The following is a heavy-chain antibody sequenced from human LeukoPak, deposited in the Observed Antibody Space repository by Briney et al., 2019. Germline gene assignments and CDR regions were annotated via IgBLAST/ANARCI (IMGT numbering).Heavy chain of an antibody. D-gene: IGHD3-22*01. CDR2: IYYSGST. Sequence: PSETLSLTCTVSGGSISSYYWSWIRQPPGKGLEWIGNIYYSGSTNYNPSLKSRVTISVDTSKNQFSLKLSSVTAADTAVYYCTRGLIAYYYMDVWGKGTTVTISS. CDR1: GGSISSYY. CDR3: TRGLIAYYYMDV. J-gene: IGHJ6*03. V-gene: IGHV4-59*01.